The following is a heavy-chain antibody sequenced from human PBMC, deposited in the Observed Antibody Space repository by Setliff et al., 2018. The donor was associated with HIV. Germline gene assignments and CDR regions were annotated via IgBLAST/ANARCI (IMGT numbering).Heavy chain of an antibody. Sequence: NLSETLSLTCTVSGGSISSSSYYWGWIRQPPGKGLEWIGSIYYSGSTYYNPSLKSRVTISVDTSKNQFSLKLSSVTAADTAVYYCARQESYGNGGLYYFDYWGQGTLVTVSS. CDR2: IYYSGST. CDR3: ARQESYGNGGLYYFDY. D-gene: IGHD2-8*02. J-gene: IGHJ4*02. V-gene: IGHV4-39*01. CDR1: GGSISSSSYY.